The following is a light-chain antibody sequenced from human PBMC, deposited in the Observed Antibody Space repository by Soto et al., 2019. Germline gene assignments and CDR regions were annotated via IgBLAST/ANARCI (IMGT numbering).Light chain of an antibody. V-gene: IGKV1-27*01. CDR3: QKYTIAPQA. CDR1: QDISNY. CDR2: AAS. Sequence: DIQMTQSPSSLSASVGDRFTITCRTSQDISNYLAWYQQKPGKVPKLLIYAASTLQSGAPSRFSSGGSGTYFSLTLSRMRREDVATYQGQKYTIAPQACGGRTTVEIQ. J-gene: IGKJ4*01.